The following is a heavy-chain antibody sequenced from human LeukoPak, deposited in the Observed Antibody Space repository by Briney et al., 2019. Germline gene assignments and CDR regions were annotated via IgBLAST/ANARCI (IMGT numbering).Heavy chain of an antibody. V-gene: IGHV3-74*01. D-gene: IGHD3-10*01. CDR1: GFTFSDYW. CDR2: INADEDRA. Sequence: GGSLRLSCAASGFTFSDYWMHWVRQAPGKGLVWVSHINADEDRAAYADSVKGRFTISRDNARNTLYLQMNSLRAEDTAVYYCAKDLNYGSGTYYLTDSWGQGTLVTVSS. CDR3: AKDLNYGSGTYYLTDS. J-gene: IGHJ4*02.